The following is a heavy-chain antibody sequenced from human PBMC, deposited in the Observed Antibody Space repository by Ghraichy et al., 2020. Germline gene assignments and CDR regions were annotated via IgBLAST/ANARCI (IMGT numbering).Heavy chain of an antibody. CDR1: GSTFTAYY. D-gene: IGHD3-10*01. V-gene: IGHV1-2*06. CDR3: ARDFFSSITSPNYYYGMDV. J-gene: IGHJ6*02. CDR2: IDPNSGGT. Sequence: ASVKVSCKASGSTFTAYYIHWVRQAPVQGLERMGRIDPNSGGTKYVEKFQGRVTMTRDTSTSTAYMEVSRLRSDDTAVYYCARDFFSSITSPNYYYGMDVWGQGTTVTVS.